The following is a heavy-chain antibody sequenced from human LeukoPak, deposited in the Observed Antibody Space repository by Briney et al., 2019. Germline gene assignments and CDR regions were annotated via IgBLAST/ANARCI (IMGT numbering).Heavy chain of an antibody. CDR1: GYTFTSYD. Sequence: ASVKVSCKASGYTFTSYDINWVRQAPGQGLEWMGWINPNSGGTNYAQKFQGRVTMTRDTSISTAYMELSRLRSDDTAVYYCAREGFQGVDYWGQGTLVTVSS. V-gene: IGHV1-2*02. D-gene: IGHD3-16*01. CDR2: INPNSGGT. J-gene: IGHJ4*02. CDR3: AREGFQGVDY.